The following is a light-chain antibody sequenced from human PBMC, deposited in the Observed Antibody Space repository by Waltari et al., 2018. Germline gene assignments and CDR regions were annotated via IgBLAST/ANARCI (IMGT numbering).Light chain of an antibody. V-gene: IGKV1-27*01. CDR1: QGIRID. J-gene: IGKJ1*01. CDR2: GAS. Sequence: DIQMTQSPSSLSASVGDRVTITCRASQGIRIDLAWYQQKPGKAPKLLISGASTLQFGVPSRFRGSGSGTDFTLTISGLQPDDFATYYCQKYDSAPQTFGQGTKVEIK. CDR3: QKYDSAPQT.